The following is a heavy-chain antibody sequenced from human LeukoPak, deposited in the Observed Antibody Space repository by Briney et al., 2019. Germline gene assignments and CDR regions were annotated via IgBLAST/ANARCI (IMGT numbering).Heavy chain of an antibody. Sequence: GASVKVSCKASGYTFTDYYVHWVRQAPGEGFEWMGWINPNGGGTNYAQKFQGRVTVTRDTSISTAYMELGSLRYDDTAVYYCTRGQVVRGFEFWGQGTLVTVSS. CDR3: TRGQVVRGFEF. CDR2: INPNGGGT. J-gene: IGHJ4*02. D-gene: IGHD6-6*01. V-gene: IGHV1-2*02. CDR1: GYTFTDYY.